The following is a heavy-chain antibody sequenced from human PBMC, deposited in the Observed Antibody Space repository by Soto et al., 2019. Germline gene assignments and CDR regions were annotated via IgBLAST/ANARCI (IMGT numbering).Heavy chain of an antibody. J-gene: IGHJ6*03. D-gene: IGHD3-3*01. V-gene: IGHV3-23*01. CDR3: AKVARPDDVLSGYYRVYYFHYMDV. CDR2: ISGNGAST. CDR1: GFRFSSYV. Sequence: QLLESGGDLVQPGGSLRLSCTASGFRFSSYVMRWIRQAPGKGLEWVAAISGNGASTYYADSVKGRFTFSRDNSKNTVLLQMNHLRDEDTAVYYCAKVARPDDVLSGYYRVYYFHYMDVWGEGTTVTGS.